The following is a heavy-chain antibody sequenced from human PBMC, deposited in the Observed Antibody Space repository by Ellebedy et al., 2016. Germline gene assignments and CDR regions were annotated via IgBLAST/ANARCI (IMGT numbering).Heavy chain of an antibody. J-gene: IGHJ5*02. CDR2: IWYDGSNK. D-gene: IGHD3-16*01. CDR3: ARGVGGTSLNWFDP. CDR1: GFTFSSYG. Sequence: GGSLRLXXAASGFTFSSYGMHWVRQAPGKGLEWVAVIWYDGSNKYYADSVKGRFTISRDNSKNTLYLQMNSLRAEDTAVYYCARGVGGTSLNWFDPWGQGTLVTVSS. V-gene: IGHV3-33*01.